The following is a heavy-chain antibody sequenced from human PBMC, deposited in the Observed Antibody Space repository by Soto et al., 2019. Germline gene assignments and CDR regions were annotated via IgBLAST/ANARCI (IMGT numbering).Heavy chain of an antibody. V-gene: IGHV1-69*13. J-gene: IGHJ3*02. CDR1: GGTFSSYA. CDR2: IIPIFGTA. CDR3: ARELENGLAAGDAFDI. Sequence: ASVKVSCKASGGTFSSYAISWVRQAPGQGLEWMGGIIPIFGTANYAQKFQGRVTITADESTSTAYMELSSLRSEDTAVYYCARELENGLAAGDAFDIWGQGTMVTVSS. D-gene: IGHD6-13*01.